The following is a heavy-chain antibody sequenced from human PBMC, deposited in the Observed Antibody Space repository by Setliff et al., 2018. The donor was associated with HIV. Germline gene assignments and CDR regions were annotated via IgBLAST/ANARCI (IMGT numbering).Heavy chain of an antibody. CDR3: ARQDGALTGRYFYYYMNV. CDR2: IYFSGTT. V-gene: IGHV4-59*08. CDR1: GGSVSGYY. D-gene: IGHD3-9*01. Sequence: SETLSLTCTVSGGSVSGYYWTWIRQPPGKGLEWIGHIYFSGTTNYNPSLQSRVTMSVDTSKNQFSLTLTSVTAADTAVYYCARQDGALTGRYFYYYMNVWGKGTTVTAP. J-gene: IGHJ6*03.